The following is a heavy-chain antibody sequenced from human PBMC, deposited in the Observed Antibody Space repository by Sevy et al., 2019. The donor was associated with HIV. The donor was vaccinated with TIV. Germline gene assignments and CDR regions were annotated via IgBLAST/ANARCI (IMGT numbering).Heavy chain of an antibody. Sequence: GGSLRLSCAGSGFIFSTYAMTWVRQAPGKGLEWVSSIGGSGGSTYYADSVKGRFTISRDNSNNMIDLEMNSLRADDTAVYYYAKENRDGFQWGQGTLVTVSS. V-gene: IGHV3-23*01. J-gene: IGHJ4*02. CDR2: IGGSGGST. D-gene: IGHD2-2*03. CDR3: AKENRDGFQ. CDR1: GFIFSTYA.